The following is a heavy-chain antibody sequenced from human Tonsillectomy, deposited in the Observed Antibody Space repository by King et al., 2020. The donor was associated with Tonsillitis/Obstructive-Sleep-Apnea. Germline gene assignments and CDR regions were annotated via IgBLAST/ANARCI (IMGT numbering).Heavy chain of an antibody. J-gene: IGHJ4*02. CDR2: IIPILHIT. Sequence: VQLVQSGAEVKKPGSSVQVSCKASGGTFSSHAINWVRQAPGQGLEWMGRIIPILHITNYAQNFQGRVTITADIFTSTAYMEVSSLRSEDTAVYYCARGAGYCSSTTYYQPLDYWGQGTLVTVSS. D-gene: IGHD2-2*03. CDR1: GGTFSSHA. V-gene: IGHV1-69*04. CDR3: ARGAGYCSSTTYYQPLDY.